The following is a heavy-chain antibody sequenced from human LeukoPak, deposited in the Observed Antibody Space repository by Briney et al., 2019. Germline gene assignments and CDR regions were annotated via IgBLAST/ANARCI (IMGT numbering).Heavy chain of an antibody. J-gene: IGHJ3*02. V-gene: IGHV1-2*06. CDR1: GYTFTGYY. Sequence: GASVKVSCKASGYTFTGYYMHRVRQAPGQGLEWMGRINPNSGGTNYAQKFQGRVTMTRDTSISTAYMELSRLRSDDTAVYYCARDQDIVVVVAATGAFDIWGQGTMVTVSS. CDR3: ARDQDIVVVVAATGAFDI. CDR2: INPNSGGT. D-gene: IGHD2-15*01.